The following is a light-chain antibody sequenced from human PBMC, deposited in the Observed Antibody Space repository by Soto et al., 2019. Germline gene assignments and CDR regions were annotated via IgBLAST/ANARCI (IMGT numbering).Light chain of an antibody. CDR3: QQFNSYPPT. CDR2: AAS. J-gene: IGKJ1*01. CDR1: QDISNH. V-gene: IGKV1-9*01. Sequence: GARVTVTCRASQDISNHLAWYQQKPGKAPQLLIYAASTLQSGVPLSFSGSGSGTEFTLTISSLQPEDFATYYCQQFNSYPPTFGQGTKVEIK.